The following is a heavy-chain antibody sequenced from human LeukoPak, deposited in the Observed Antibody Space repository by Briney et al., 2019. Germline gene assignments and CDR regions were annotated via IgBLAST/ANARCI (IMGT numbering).Heavy chain of an antibody. D-gene: IGHD1-7*01. CDR3: ARSAGELTDY. CDR2: INPNSGGT. CDR1: GYTFTGHD. V-gene: IGHV1-2*02. J-gene: IGHJ4*02. Sequence: ASVKVSCKASGYTFTGHDMHWVRQAPGQGLEWMGWINPNSGGTNYAQKLQGRVTITGDTSISTAYMELSRLRSDDTAVYYCARSAGELTDYWGQGTLVTVSS.